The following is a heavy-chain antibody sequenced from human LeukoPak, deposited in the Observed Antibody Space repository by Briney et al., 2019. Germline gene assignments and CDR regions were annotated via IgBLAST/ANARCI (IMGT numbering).Heavy chain of an antibody. Sequence: PGGSLRLSCAASGFTFSSYEMNWVRQAPGKGLEWASYISSTGTTIYYADSVKGRFTISRDNAKNSLYLQMNSLRAEDTAVYYCAKSYSSGWSYMDVWGKGTTVTVSS. V-gene: IGHV3-48*03. CDR1: GFTFSSYE. J-gene: IGHJ6*03. D-gene: IGHD6-19*01. CDR2: ISSTGTTI. CDR3: AKSYSSGWSYMDV.